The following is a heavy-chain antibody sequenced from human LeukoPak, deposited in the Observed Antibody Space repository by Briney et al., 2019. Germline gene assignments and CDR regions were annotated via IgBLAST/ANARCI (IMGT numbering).Heavy chain of an antibody. CDR1: GGTFSSYA. Sequence: SVKVSCKASGGTFSSYAISWLRQAPGQGLEWMGRIIPILGIANYAQKFQGRVTITADKSTSTAYMELSSLRSEDTAVYYCARSYYYGSGSYLDYWGQGTLVTVSS. CDR2: IIPILGIA. V-gene: IGHV1-69*04. CDR3: ARSYYYGSGSYLDY. J-gene: IGHJ4*02. D-gene: IGHD3-10*01.